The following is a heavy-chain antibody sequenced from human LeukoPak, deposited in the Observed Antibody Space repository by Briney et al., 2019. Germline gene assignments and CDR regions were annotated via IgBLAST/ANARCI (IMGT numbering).Heavy chain of an antibody. CDR2: ISGSGGST. CDR1: GFTFSSYA. CDR3: AKGSSSWYFSGYRSLSFYFDY. V-gene: IGHV3-23*01. Sequence: GGSLRLSCAASGFTFSSYAMSWVRQAPGKGLEWVSSISGSGGSTYYADSVKGRFTISRDNSKNTLYLQMNSLRAEDTAVYYCAKGSSSWYFSGYRSLSFYFDYWGQGTLVTVSS. D-gene: IGHD6-13*01. J-gene: IGHJ4*02.